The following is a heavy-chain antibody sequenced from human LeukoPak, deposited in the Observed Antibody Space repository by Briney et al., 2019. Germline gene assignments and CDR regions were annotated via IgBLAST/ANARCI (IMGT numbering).Heavy chain of an antibody. CDR2: INSDGSST. V-gene: IGHV3-74*01. CDR3: ARAQITIFGVVIMGFDY. CDR1: GFTFSSYW. Sequence: GGSLRLSCAASGFTFSSYWMHWVRQAPGKGLVWVSRINSDGSSTSYADSVKGRFTISRDNAKNTLYLQMNSLRAEDTAVYYCARAQITIFGVVIMGFDYWGQGTLVTVSS. J-gene: IGHJ4*02. D-gene: IGHD3-3*01.